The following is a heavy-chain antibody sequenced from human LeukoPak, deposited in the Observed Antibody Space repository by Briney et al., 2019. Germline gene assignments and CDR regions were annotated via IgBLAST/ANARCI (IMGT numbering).Heavy chain of an antibody. CDR3: ATQSGSSFPPDS. CDR2: FDPEDGEA. CDR1: EYTLTKLS. D-gene: IGHD6-6*01. Sequence: ASVKVSCKVSEYTLTKLSMHWVRQAPGKGLEWMGRFDPEDGEAIYAQKFQGRVTMTEDTSTDTAYMELTSLRSDDTAVYYCATQSGSSFPPDSWGQGTLVTVSS. J-gene: IGHJ4*02. V-gene: IGHV1-24*01.